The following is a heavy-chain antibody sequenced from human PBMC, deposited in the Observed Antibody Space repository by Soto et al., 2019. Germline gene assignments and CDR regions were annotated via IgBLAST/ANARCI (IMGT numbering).Heavy chain of an antibody. CDR1: GFTFSSYS. CDR2: ISSSSSYI. CDR3: ETPRAGWNDPLGNDY. Sequence: GGSLRLSCGASGFTFSSYSMNWVHQAPGKGLEWVSSISSSSSYIYYADSVKGRFTISRDNAKNSLYLQMNSLRAEDTAVYYCETPRAGWNDPLGNDYWGQGTLVTVSS. V-gene: IGHV3-21*04. J-gene: IGHJ4*02. D-gene: IGHD1-1*01.